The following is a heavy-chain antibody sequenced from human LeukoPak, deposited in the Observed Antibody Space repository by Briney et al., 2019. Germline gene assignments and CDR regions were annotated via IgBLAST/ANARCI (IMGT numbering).Heavy chain of an antibody. Sequence: SETLSLTCAVYGGSFSGYYWSWIRQPPGKGLEWIGEINHSGSTNYNPSLKSRVTIPVDTSKNQFSLKLSSVTAADTAVYYCARGWIQLWLDYWGQGTLVTVSS. J-gene: IGHJ4*02. V-gene: IGHV4-34*01. D-gene: IGHD5-18*01. CDR2: INHSGST. CDR3: ARGWIQLWLDY. CDR1: GGSFSGYY.